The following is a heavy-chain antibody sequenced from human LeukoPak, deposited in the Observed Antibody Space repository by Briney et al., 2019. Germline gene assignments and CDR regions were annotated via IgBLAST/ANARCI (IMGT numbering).Heavy chain of an antibody. CDR3: ARFQYLYSYGSLDS. V-gene: IGHV1-69*13. CDR1: GGTLSSYA. D-gene: IGHD5-18*01. Sequence: GASVKVSCKASGGTLSSYAISWVRQAPGQGLEWMGGIIPIFGTANYAQKFQGRVTITADESTSTAYMELSSLRSEDTAVYYCARFQYLYSYGSLDSWGQGTQVTVSS. J-gene: IGHJ4*02. CDR2: IIPIFGTA.